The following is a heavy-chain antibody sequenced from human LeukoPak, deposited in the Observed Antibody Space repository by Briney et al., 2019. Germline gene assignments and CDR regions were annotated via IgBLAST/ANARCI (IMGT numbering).Heavy chain of an antibody. CDR2: IYYSGTT. CDR3: ARLRYCTGGPCYPPEY. Sequence: SETLSLTCTVSGASITYGGYYWSWIRQRPGKGLEWIGYIYYSGTTHYNPSLKSLPTMSVDTSKNQFSLKLSSVTAADTAVYYCARLRYCTGGPCYPPEYWGRGTLVTVSS. J-gene: IGHJ4*02. D-gene: IGHD2-8*02. CDR1: GASITYGGYY. V-gene: IGHV4-31*01.